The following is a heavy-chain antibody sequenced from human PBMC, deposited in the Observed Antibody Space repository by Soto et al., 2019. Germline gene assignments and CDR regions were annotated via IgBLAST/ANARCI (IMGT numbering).Heavy chain of an antibody. Sequence: QVQLQEPGPGLVKPSETLSLTCTVSGASISSYHWSWIRQTPGKGLEWIGYIYYSGSANYNPPLKKRAALSGDTSKSQVPLKLSSVTAADTGVYYCAAAVPAEYVFPYYYMDVWGKGTAVTVS. D-gene: IGHD3-16*01. CDR1: GASISSYH. V-gene: IGHV4-59*01. CDR2: IYYSGSA. CDR3: AAAVPAEYVFPYYYMDV. J-gene: IGHJ6*03.